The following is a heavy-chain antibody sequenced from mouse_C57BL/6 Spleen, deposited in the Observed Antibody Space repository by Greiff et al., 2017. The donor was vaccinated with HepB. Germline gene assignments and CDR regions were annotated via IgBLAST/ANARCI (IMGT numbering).Heavy chain of an antibody. CDR1: GFSLTSYG. CDR2: IWSGGST. Sequence: VKVVESGPGLVQPSQSLSITCTVSGFSLTSYGVHWVRQSPGKGLEWLGVIWSGGSTDYNAAFISRLSISKDNSKSQVFFKMNSLQADDTAIYYCARGDSSYGEGFAYWGQGTLVTVSA. V-gene: IGHV2-2*01. D-gene: IGHD1-1*01. CDR3: ARGDSSYGEGFAY. J-gene: IGHJ3*01.